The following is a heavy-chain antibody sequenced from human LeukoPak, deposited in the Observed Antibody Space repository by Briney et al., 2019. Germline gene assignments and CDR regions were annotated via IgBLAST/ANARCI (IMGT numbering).Heavy chain of an antibody. D-gene: IGHD2-2*01. J-gene: IGHJ4*02. CDR2: IYTSGST. CDR1: GGSISSGSFY. CDR3: AREPHLGYCSSTSCYYFDY. Sequence: SATLSLTCTVSGGSISSGSFYWSWIRQPAGKGLEWIGRIYTSGSTNYNPSLKSRVTISVDTSKNQFSLKLRSVTAADTAVYYCAREPHLGYCSSTSCYYFDYWGQGTLVTVSS. V-gene: IGHV4-61*02.